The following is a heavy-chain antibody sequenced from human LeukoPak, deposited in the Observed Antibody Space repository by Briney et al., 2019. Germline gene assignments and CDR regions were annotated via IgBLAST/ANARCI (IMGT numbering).Heavy chain of an antibody. CDR2: IQSDGSDK. CDR1: GFTFNSFA. CDR3: AKDREHGGYAYYYYYYGMDV. Sequence: PGGSLRLSCAASGFTFNSFAMHWVRQAPGKGLEHLAFIQSDGSDKYYADSVKGRFTISRDNSRNTLSLQMNSLRAEDTAVYYCAKDREHGGYAYYYYYYGMDVWAKGPRSPSP. J-gene: IGHJ6*02. D-gene: IGHD5-12*01. V-gene: IGHV3-30*02.